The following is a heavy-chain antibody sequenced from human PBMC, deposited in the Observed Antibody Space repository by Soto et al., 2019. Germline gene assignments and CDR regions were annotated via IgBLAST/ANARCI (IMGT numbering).Heavy chain of an antibody. CDR1: GFTFSSYW. CDR3: ARLTIQLWTRILYYYYYGMDV. J-gene: IGHJ6*02. V-gene: IGHV3-7*01. D-gene: IGHD5-18*01. CDR2: IKQDGSEK. Sequence: PGGSLRLSCAASGFTFSSYWMSWVRQAPGKGLEWVANIKQDGSEKYYVDSVKGRFTISRDNAKNSLYLQMNSLRAEDTAVYYCARLTIQLWTRILYYYYYGMDVWGQGTTVTVSS.